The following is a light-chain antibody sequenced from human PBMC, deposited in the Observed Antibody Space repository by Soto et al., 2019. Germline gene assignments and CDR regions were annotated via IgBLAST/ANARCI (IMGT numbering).Light chain of an antibody. CDR2: EVS. J-gene: IGLJ1*01. V-gene: IGLV2-14*01. CDR3: NSYRHSTTLV. CDR1: SSDVGGYNS. Sequence: QSVLTQPASVSGSPGQSITISCTGTSSDVGGYNSVSWFQQHPSKAPKLIIYEVSHRPSGVSIRFSGSKSGNTASLTISGLQAEDGADYYCNSYRHSTTLVFGTGTKVTVL.